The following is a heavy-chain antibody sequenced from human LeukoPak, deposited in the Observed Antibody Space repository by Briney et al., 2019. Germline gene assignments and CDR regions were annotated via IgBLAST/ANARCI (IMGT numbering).Heavy chain of an antibody. CDR3: ARVTHSSSSQGVDY. D-gene: IGHD6-6*01. J-gene: IGHJ4*02. CDR1: GGSFSGYY. V-gene: IGHV4-34*01. CDR2: INHSGST. Sequence: PSETLSLTCAVYGGSFSGYYWSWIRQPPGKGLEWIGEINHSGSTNYNPSLKSRVTISVDTSKNQFSLKLSSVTAADTAVYYCARVTHSSSSQGVDYWGQGTLVTVSS.